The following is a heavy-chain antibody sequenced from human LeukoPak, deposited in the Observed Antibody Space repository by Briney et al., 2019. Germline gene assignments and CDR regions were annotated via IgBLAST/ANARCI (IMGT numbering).Heavy chain of an antibody. CDR3: ARGYCSSTSCFYRWLDP. V-gene: IGHV1-69*13. D-gene: IGHD2-2*01. CDR1: GGTFSSYA. CDR2: IIPIFGTA. Sequence: ASVKVSCKASGGTFSSYAISWVRQAPGQGLEWMGGIIPIFGTANYAQKFQGRVTITADESTSTAYMELSSLRSEDTAVYYCARGYCSSTSCFYRWLDPWGQGTLVTVSS. J-gene: IGHJ5*02.